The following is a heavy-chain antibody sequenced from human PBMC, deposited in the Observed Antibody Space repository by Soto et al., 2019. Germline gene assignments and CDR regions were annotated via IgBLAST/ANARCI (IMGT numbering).Heavy chain of an antibody. Sequence: QVQLQQSGPGLLKPSQTLSLTCAISGDSVSSNSAAWNWIRQSPSRGLEWLGRTYYRSKWYKNYGVSVTRRITINPDTSKIQFSLQLNSVTPEDTAVYYCARGETTVTLVFDYWGQGTLVTVSS. V-gene: IGHV6-1*01. J-gene: IGHJ4*02. D-gene: IGHD4-17*01. CDR1: GDSVSSNSAA. CDR3: ARGETTVTLVFDY. CDR2: TYYRSKWYK.